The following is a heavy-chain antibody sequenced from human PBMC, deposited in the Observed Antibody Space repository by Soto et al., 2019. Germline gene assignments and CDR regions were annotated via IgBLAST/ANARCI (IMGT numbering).Heavy chain of an antibody. D-gene: IGHD4-17*01. V-gene: IGHV1-69*13. J-gene: IGHJ6*02. CDR1: GGTFSSYA. CDR2: IIPIFGTA. CDR3: ARFADYGGNSGNYYYGMDV. Sequence: SVKVSCKASGGTFSSYAISWVRQAPGQGLEWMGGIIPIFGTANYAQKFQGRVTITADESTSTAYMELSSLRSEDTAVHYCARFADYGGNSGNYYYGMDVWGQGTTVTVSS.